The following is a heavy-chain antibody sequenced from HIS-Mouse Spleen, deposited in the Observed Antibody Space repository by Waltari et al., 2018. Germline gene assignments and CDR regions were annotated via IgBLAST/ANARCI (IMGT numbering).Heavy chain of an antibody. J-gene: IGHJ4*02. CDR2: TNPTSGGT. Sequence: QVQLVQSGAEVKKPGASVKVSCKASGYTFTGYYMPWVRQAPGQGLEWIGSTNPTSGGTNYVQKFQGRVNITRDTSISTAYMELSRLRSDDTAVYYCARDRWGSSSWYEAPYFDYWGQGTLVTVSS. D-gene: IGHD6-13*01. CDR3: ARDRWGSSSWYEAPYFDY. V-gene: IGHV1-2*02. CDR1: GYTFTGYY.